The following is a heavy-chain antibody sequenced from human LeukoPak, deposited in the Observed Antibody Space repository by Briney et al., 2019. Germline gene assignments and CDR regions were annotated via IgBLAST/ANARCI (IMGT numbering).Heavy chain of an antibody. Sequence: SETLSLTCSVSGDSTSSFYWSWVRQPAGRGLEWIGRIYSSGSTFYNPSLKSRVTMSVDTSRSQVSLKLSSVTAADTAVYYCARADDMVKNDYYGMDVWGQGTTVTVSS. D-gene: IGHD4-23*01. J-gene: IGHJ6*02. CDR2: IYSSGST. CDR3: ARADDMVKNDYYGMDV. CDR1: GDSTSSFY. V-gene: IGHV4-4*07.